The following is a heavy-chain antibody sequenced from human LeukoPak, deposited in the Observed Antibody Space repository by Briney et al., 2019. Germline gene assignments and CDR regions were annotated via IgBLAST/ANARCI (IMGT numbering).Heavy chain of an antibody. D-gene: IGHD5-24*01. J-gene: IGHJ4*02. V-gene: IGHV1-8*02. CDR3: ARGVATNY. CDR1: GYIFTNYD. Sequence: GASVKVSCKASGYIFTNYDIHWVRQATGQGLEWMAWMNPKSANTGYAQKFQGRVTMTRNTSINTAYMELSSLGFEDTAVYYCARGVATNYWGQGTLVTVSS. CDR2: MNPKSANT.